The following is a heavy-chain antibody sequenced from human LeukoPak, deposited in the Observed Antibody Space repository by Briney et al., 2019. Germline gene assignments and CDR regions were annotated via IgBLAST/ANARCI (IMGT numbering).Heavy chain of an antibody. D-gene: IGHD3-22*01. J-gene: IGHJ3*02. V-gene: IGHV3-23*01. CDR2: ISGSGGTST. Sequence: GGSLRLSCAASGFSFSSYAMSWVRQAPGKGLEWVSAISGSGGTSTYYADSVKGRFTISRDNAKNSLYLQMNSLRAEDTAVYYCARDMYYYDNEARGGAFDIWGQGTMVTVSS. CDR3: ARDMYYYDNEARGGAFDI. CDR1: GFSFSSYA.